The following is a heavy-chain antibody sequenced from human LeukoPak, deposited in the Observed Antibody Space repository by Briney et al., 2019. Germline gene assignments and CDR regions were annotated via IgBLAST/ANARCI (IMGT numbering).Heavy chain of an antibody. J-gene: IGHJ2*01. CDR2: IHSGGST. Sequence: PGGSLRLSCAASGITVSSNYMGWVRQAPGKGLEWVSVIHSGGSTNYADSVKGRFTSSRDNSKNTLYLQMNSLRAEDTAVYYCAKGGHGYWDFDLWGRGTLVTVSS. V-gene: IGHV3-66*01. CDR3: AKGGHGYWDFDL. CDR1: GITVSSNY. D-gene: IGHD3-16*01.